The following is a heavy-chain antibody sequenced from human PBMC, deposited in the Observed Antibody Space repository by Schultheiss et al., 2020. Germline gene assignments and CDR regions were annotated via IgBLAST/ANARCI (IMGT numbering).Heavy chain of an antibody. D-gene: IGHD2-15*01. Sequence: TLSLTCTVSGASISSGSWYWGWIRQSPEKRLEWIGSINYSGSTYYNPSLKSRVTISVDTSKNQFSLKLSSVTAADTAVYYCARQYCSGGSCYLGGHFDPWGQGTLVTVSS. J-gene: IGHJ5*02. CDR1: GASISSGSWY. CDR3: ARQYCSGGSCYLGGHFDP. CDR2: INYSGST. V-gene: IGHV4-39*01.